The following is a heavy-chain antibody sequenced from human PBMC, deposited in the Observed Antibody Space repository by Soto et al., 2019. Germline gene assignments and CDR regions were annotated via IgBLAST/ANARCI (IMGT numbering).Heavy chain of an antibody. CDR2: MNPDSGNT. CDR1: AYTFTSYD. D-gene: IGHD3-10*01. Sequence: ASLKVSCKASAYTFTSYDINWVRPATGQGLEWMGWMNPDSGNTGYAQKFQGRVTMTRNNSISTAYMELTSLRSEDTAVYYCAKGTLVRGAYRDFDYWGQGTLVTVS. V-gene: IGHV1-8*01. J-gene: IGHJ4*02. CDR3: AKGTLVRGAYRDFDY.